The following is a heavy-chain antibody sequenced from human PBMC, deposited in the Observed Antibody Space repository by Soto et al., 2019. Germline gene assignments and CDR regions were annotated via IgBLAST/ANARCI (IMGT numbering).Heavy chain of an antibody. CDR3: ARDCGGDCYSYRHDGFIV. CDR2: INVGNDNT. Sequence: ASVMVSGKASGYTLTSYAMHWVRQAPGQRLEWMGWINVGNDNTKYSQKFQGRVTITRDTSASTAYMELSGLTSEDTAVYYCARDCGGDCYSYRHDGFIVWGQGTMVTVSS. D-gene: IGHD2-21*02. CDR1: GYTLTSYA. V-gene: IGHV1-3*01. J-gene: IGHJ3*01.